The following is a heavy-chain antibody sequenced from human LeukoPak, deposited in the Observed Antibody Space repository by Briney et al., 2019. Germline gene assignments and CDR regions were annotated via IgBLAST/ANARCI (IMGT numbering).Heavy chain of an antibody. D-gene: IGHD6-13*01. Sequence: SETLSLTCAVSGYSISSGYYWGWIRQPPGKGLEWIGSLYHSGSTYYNPSLKSRVTISVDTSKNQFSLKLSSVTAADTAVYYCARKYSYTSSWLSWGQGTLVTVSS. J-gene: IGHJ5*02. V-gene: IGHV4-38-2*01. CDR1: GYSISSGYY. CDR3: ARKYSYTSSWLS. CDR2: LYHSGST.